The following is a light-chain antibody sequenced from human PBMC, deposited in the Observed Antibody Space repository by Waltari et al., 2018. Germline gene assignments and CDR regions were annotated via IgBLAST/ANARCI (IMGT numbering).Light chain of an antibody. Sequence: EIVLTQSPCTLSLSPGERVTLSCRASQSVRSTYLAWYQQKPGQAPRLLIYGASTRATGIPDRFSGSGSGTDFTLTISRLEPEDFAVYYCQQYGTSPYTFGQGTKLEI. CDR1: QSVRSTY. CDR3: QQYGTSPYT. V-gene: IGKV3-20*01. J-gene: IGKJ2*01. CDR2: GAS.